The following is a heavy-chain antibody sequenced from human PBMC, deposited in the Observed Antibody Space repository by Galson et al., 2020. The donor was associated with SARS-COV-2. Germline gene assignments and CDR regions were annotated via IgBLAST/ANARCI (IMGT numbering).Heavy chain of an antibody. D-gene: IGHD2-21*01. CDR1: GYTFTDYY. CDR3: ARDKMWFTPFGMDV. V-gene: IGHV1-46*01. J-gene: IGHJ6*02. Sequence: ASVKVSCKASGYTFTDYYIHWVRQARGQGLEWLGTINLDVGSASYAQKFQGRVTMTRDTSTSTVYMELTSLKSEDTAVYYCARDKMWFTPFGMDVWGQGTTVTVSS. CDR2: INLDVGSA.